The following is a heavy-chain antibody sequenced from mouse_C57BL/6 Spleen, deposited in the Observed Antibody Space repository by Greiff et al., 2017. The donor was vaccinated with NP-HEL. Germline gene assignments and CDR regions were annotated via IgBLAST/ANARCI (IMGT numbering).Heavy chain of an antibody. D-gene: IGHD1-1*01. CDR2: IDPSDSET. CDR3: ARGYGSSFYFDY. J-gene: IGHJ2*01. V-gene: IGHV1-52*01. Sequence: QVQLQQPGAELVRPGSSVKLSCKASGYTFTSYWMHWVKQRPIQGLEWIGNIDPSDSETHYNQKFKDKATLTVDKSSSTAYMQLSSLTSEDSAVYCCARGYGSSFYFDYWGQGTTLTVSS. CDR1: GYTFTSYW.